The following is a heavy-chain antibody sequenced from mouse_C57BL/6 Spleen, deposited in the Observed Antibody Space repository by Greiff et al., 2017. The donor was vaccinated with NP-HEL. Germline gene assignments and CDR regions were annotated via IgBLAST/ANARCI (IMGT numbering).Heavy chain of an antibody. D-gene: IGHD2-2*01. V-gene: IGHV1-4*01. Sequence: VQLQQSGAELARPGASVKMSCKASGYTFTSYTMHWVKQRPGQGLEWIGYINPSSGYTKYNQKFKDKATLTADKSSSTAYMQLSSLTSEDSAVYYCARGGGYDALDVDYWGQGTTLTVSS. J-gene: IGHJ2*01. CDR2: INPSSGYT. CDR1: GYTFTSYT. CDR3: ARGGGYDALDVDY.